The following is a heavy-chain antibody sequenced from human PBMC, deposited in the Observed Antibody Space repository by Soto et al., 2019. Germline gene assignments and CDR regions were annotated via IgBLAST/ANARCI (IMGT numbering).Heavy chain of an antibody. Sequence: SLKISCKASGYIIKNYWIGWVRQMPGQGLEWMGIIFPDDSDTRYSPSFQGHVTISVDKSISTAYVQWSSMKASDSAIYYCFRGGVTSRTFDYWGQGTLVTVSS. CDR2: IFPDDSDT. CDR3: FRGGVTSRTFDY. V-gene: IGHV5-51*01. D-gene: IGHD3-16*01. CDR1: GYIIKNYW. J-gene: IGHJ4*02.